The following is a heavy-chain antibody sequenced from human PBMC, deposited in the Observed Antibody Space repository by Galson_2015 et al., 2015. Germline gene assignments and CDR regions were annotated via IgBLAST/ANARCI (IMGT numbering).Heavy chain of an antibody. CDR2: IYSGGST. D-gene: IGHD6-19*01. CDR3: ARGHSGWYFDY. CDR1: GFTVSSNY. Sequence: SLRLSCAASGFTVSSNYMRWVRQAPGRGLEWVSVIYSGGSTYYAAAVKSRFTISTANSKNTLYLQMNSLRAEETAVYYCARGHSGWYFDYWGQGTLVTVSS. V-gene: IGHV3-53*01. J-gene: IGHJ4*02.